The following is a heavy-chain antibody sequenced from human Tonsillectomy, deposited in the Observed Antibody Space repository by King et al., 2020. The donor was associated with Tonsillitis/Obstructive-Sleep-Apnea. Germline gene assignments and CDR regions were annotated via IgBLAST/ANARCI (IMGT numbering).Heavy chain of an antibody. CDR1: GFTFIDYW. D-gene: IGHD3-16*01. CDR2: VNVDGSQS. J-gene: IGHJ4*02. CDR3: ARYYEYGDY. V-gene: IGHV3-7*04. Sequence: VQLVESGGGLVQPGGSLRLSCAASGFTFIDYWMSWVRQAPGKRLERVANVNVDGSQSWFVDSVKGRFTISRDNAKNSLYLQMNSLRAEDTAVYYCARYYEYGDYWGQGTLVTVSS.